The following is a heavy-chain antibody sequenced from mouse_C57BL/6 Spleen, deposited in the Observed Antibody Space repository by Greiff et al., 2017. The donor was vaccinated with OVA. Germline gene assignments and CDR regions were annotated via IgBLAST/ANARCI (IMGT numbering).Heavy chain of an antibody. CDR2: IYPRSGNT. D-gene: IGHD1-1*01. CDR1: GYTFTSYG. J-gene: IGHJ4*01. CDR3: ARGEYYGSSPYYAMDY. V-gene: IGHV1-81*01. Sequence: VQLQQSGAELARPGASVKLSCKASGYTFTSYGISWVKQRTGQGLEWIGEIYPRSGNTYYNEKFKGKATLTADKSSSTAYMELRSLTSEDSAVYFCARGEYYGSSPYYAMDYWGQGTSVTVSS.